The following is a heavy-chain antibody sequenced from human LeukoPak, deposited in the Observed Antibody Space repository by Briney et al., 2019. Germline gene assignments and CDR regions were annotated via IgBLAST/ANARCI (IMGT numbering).Heavy chain of an antibody. CDR3: ARDQLSLQYLYYYMDV. CDR2: IKQDGSEK. D-gene: IGHD4-11*01. J-gene: IGHJ6*03. CDR1: GFTFSNYW. V-gene: IGHV3-7*01. Sequence: GGSLRLSCAASGFTFSNYWMSWVRQAPGKGLEWVANIKQDGSEKYYVGSVKGRFTISRDNAKNSLYLQMSSLRAEDTAVYYCARDQLSLQYLYYYMDVWGKGTTVTVSS.